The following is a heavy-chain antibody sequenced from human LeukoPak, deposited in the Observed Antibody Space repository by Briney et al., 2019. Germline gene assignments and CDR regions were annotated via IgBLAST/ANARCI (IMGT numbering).Heavy chain of an antibody. D-gene: IGHD5-18*01. CDR1: GGSFSGYY. V-gene: IGHV4-34*01. Sequence: SETLSLTCAVYGGSFSGYYWSWIRQPPGKGLEWIGEINHSGSTNYNPSLKSRVTISVDTSKNQFSLKLSSVTAADTAVYYCARAARQLWLPVYYGMDVWGQGTTVTVSS. J-gene: IGHJ6*02. CDR2: INHSGST. CDR3: ARAARQLWLPVYYGMDV.